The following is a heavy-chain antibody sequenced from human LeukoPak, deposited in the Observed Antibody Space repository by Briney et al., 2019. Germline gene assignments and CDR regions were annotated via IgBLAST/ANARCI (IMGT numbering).Heavy chain of an antibody. CDR1: GGSISSYY. J-gene: IGHJ4*02. D-gene: IGHD5-18*01. CDR2: IYYSGST. V-gene: IGHV4-59*01. Sequence: SETLSLTCTVSGGSISSYYWSWIRRPPGKGLEWIGYIYYSGSTNYNPSLKSRVTISVDTSKNQFSLKLSSVTAADTAVYYCARGDRKLWSQTYYFDYWGQGTLVTVSS. CDR3: ARGDRKLWSQTYYFDY.